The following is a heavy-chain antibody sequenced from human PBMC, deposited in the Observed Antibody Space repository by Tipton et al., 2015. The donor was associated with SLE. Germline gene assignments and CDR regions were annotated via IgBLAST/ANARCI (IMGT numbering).Heavy chain of an antibody. Sequence: TLSPTCIVSGASIGSSSSSWAWIRQSPNKGLEWIGNIYYDGNTYYNPSLKSRVTISADTSKNVFSLRLSSVTAADTAMYYCARFRREHQLVRLAWLWGQGTLVTVSS. CDR3: ARFRREHQLVRLAWL. J-gene: IGHJ4*02. CDR1: GASIGSSSSS. D-gene: IGHD1-1*01. CDR2: IYYDGNT. V-gene: IGHV4-39*07.